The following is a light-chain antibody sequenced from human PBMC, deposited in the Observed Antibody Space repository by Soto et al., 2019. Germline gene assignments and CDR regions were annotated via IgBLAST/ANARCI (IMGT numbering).Light chain of an antibody. J-gene: IGKJ1*01. Sequence: EIVLTQSPGTLSLSAGEGATLSCWASQTFSSNYLAWYQQRPGQAPRLIIYGASSRATGIPDRFSGSGSGTDFTLTISRLEPEDFAAYYCQQYGSSPRTFGQGTKVDIK. CDR2: GAS. CDR3: QQYGSSPRT. CDR1: QTFSSNY. V-gene: IGKV3-20*01.